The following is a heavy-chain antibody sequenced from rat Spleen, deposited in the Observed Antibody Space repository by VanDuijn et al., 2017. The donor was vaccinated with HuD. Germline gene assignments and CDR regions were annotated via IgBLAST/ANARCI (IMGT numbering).Heavy chain of an antibody. CDR1: GFTFSDYN. D-gene: IGHD1-2*01. CDR3: ARLYYSSWFAY. V-gene: IGHV5-7*01. Sequence: EVQLVESGGGLVQPGRSLKLSCAASGFTFSDYNMAWVRQAPKKGLEWVATISYDGSSTYYRDSVKGRFTISRDNAKSTLHLQMDSLRSEDTATYYCARLYYSSWFAYWGQGTLVTVSS. J-gene: IGHJ3*01. CDR2: ISYDGSST.